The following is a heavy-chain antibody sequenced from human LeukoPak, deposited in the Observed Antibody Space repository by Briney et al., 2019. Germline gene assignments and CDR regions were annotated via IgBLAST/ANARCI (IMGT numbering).Heavy chain of an antibody. CDR2: ISSSGSTI. V-gene: IGHV3-11*01. CDR3: ASLRVGATAWYFDL. J-gene: IGHJ2*01. Sequence: GGSLPLSCAASGFTFSDYYMSWIRQAPGKGLEGVSYISSSGSTIYYADSVKGRFTISRDNAKNSLYLQMNSLRAEDTAVYYCASLRVGATAWYFDLWGRGTLVTVSS. D-gene: IGHD1-26*01. CDR1: GFTFSDYY.